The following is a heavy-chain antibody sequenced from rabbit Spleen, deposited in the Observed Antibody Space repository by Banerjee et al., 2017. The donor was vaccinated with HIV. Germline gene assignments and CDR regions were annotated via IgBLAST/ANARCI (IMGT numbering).Heavy chain of an antibody. CDR1: GFSFSSSYD. CDR2: IYTGNGKN. V-gene: IGHV1S45*01. D-gene: IGHD2-1*01. CDR3: ARDDGSYGDFGYAAM. Sequence: QEQLVESGGGLVKPGASLTLTCTASGFSFSSSYDMSWVRQAPGKGLEWIGFIYTGNGKNYYASWAKGRFTISKTSSTTVTLQLTSLTAADTATYFCARDDGSYGDFGYAAMWGPGTLVTVS. J-gene: IGHJ4*01.